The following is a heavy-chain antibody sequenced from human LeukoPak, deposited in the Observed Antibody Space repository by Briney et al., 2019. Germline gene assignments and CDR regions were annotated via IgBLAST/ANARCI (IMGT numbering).Heavy chain of an antibody. Sequence: SETLSLTCTVSGGSISSGDYYWSWIRQPPGKGLEWIGYIYYSGSTYYNPSLKSRVTISVDTSKNQFSLKLSSVTAADTAVYYCARVEKFSYYDSSGYYGYWGQGTLVTVSS. J-gene: IGHJ4*02. V-gene: IGHV4-30-4*01. CDR2: IYYSGST. CDR1: GGSISSGDYY. CDR3: ARVEKFSYYDSSGYYGY. D-gene: IGHD3-22*01.